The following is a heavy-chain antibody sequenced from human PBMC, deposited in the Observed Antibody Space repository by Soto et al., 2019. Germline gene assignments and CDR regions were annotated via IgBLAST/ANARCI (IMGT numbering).Heavy chain of an antibody. Sequence: TGGSLRLSCAASGFTFSSYAMSWVRQAPGKGLEWVSYISGSSSSTYYADSVKGRFTISRDNSKNSLYLQMNSLRDEDTAVYYCARPEYSSSSYGMDVWGQGTTVTVSS. D-gene: IGHD6-6*01. CDR1: GFTFSSYA. CDR3: ARPEYSSSSYGMDV. V-gene: IGHV3-48*02. J-gene: IGHJ6*02. CDR2: ISGSSSST.